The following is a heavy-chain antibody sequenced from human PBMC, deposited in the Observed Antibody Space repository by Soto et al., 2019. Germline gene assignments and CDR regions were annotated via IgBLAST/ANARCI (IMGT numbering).Heavy chain of an antibody. J-gene: IGHJ4*02. V-gene: IGHV3-30*03. Sequence: PGGSLRLSCAASGFTFNSYGMHWVRQAPGKGLEWVALISYDGSNKYYADSVKGRLAISRDNSKNTLYLQMNSLRAEDTATYYCARDLGDFDYWGQGTLVTVSS. CDR3: ARDLGDFDY. CDR2: ISYDGSNK. CDR1: GFTFNSYG.